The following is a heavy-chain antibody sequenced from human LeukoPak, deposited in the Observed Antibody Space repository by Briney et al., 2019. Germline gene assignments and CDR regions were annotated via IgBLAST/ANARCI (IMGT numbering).Heavy chain of an antibody. CDR1: GFTSSENW. J-gene: IGHJ4*02. V-gene: IGHV3-74*01. D-gene: IGHD3-22*01. CDR2: INRDGGLT. CDR3: ARDGYYDSSGPNY. Sequence: GGSLGLSCVASGFTSSENWMHWVRQAPGKGLAWVSHINRDGGLTNYADSVKGRFPISRDNAKNSLYLQMNSLRAEDTAVYYCARDGYYDSSGPNYWGQGTLVTVSS.